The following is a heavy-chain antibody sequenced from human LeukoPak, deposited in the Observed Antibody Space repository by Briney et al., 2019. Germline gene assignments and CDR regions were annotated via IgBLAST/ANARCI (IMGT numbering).Heavy chain of an antibody. D-gene: IGHD5-18*01. V-gene: IGHV3-23*01. CDR1: GFTFSSYW. J-gene: IGHJ4*02. CDR3: AKDSRKAMNSYFDY. CDR2: ISGSGGST. Sequence: PGGSLRLSCAASGFTFSSYWMSWVRQAPGKGLEWVSAISGSGGSTYYADSVKGRFTISRDNSKNTLYLQMNSLRAEDTAVYYCAKDSRKAMNSYFDYWGQGTLVTVSS.